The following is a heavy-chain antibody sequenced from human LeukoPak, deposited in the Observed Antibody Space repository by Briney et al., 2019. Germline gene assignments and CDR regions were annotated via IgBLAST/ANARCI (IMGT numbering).Heavy chain of an antibody. CDR2: ISGSGGST. CDR3: AKVALPQYCSSTSCYGTLRAYYYYGMDV. CDR1: GFTFSSYA. J-gene: IGHJ6*02. D-gene: IGHD2-2*01. V-gene: IGHV3-23*01. Sequence: PGGSLRLSCAASGFTFSSYAMSWVRQAPGKGLEWVSAISGSGGSTYYADSVKGRFTISRDNSKNTLYLQMNSLRAEDTAVYYCAKVALPQYCSSTSCYGTLRAYYYYGMDVWGQGTTVTVSS.